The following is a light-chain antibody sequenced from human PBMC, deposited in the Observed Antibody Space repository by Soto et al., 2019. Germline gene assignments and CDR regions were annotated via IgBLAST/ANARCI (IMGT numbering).Light chain of an antibody. CDR1: QSVSSN. J-gene: IGKJ2*01. Sequence: EIVMTQSPATLSVSPGERATLSCRASQSVSSNLAWYQQKPGQAPRLLIYGASTRATGIPARFSGSGPGTEFTLTISSLQSEDFAVYYCQQYNNWPMYTFGQGTKVDIK. V-gene: IGKV3-15*01. CDR2: GAS. CDR3: QQYNNWPMYT.